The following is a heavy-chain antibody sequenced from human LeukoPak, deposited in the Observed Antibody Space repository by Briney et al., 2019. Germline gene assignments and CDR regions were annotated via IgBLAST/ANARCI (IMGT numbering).Heavy chain of an antibody. Sequence: SETLSLTCTVSGGSISSYYWSWIRQPAGKGLGWIGRIYTSGSTNYNPPLKSRVTMSVDTSKNQFSLMLSSVTAADTAVYYCARGFDFWSGYYTPNYYGMDVWGQGTTVTVSS. CDR3: ARGFDFWSGYYTPNYYGMDV. CDR1: GGSISSYY. V-gene: IGHV4-4*07. J-gene: IGHJ6*02. D-gene: IGHD3-3*01. CDR2: IYTSGST.